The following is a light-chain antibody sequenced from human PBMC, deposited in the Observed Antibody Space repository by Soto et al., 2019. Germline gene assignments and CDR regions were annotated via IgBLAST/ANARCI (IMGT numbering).Light chain of an antibody. CDR3: AAWDDSLNGPV. J-gene: IGLJ3*02. CDR1: SSTIGTNP. V-gene: IGLV1-44*01. Sequence: QSVLTQPPSASGTPGQRVTISCSGSSSTIGTNPVNWYQQLPGTAPKLLIYSNNQRPSGVPDRFSGSKSGTSASLAISGLQSEDEADYYCAAWDDSLNGPVFGGGTKLTVL. CDR2: SNN.